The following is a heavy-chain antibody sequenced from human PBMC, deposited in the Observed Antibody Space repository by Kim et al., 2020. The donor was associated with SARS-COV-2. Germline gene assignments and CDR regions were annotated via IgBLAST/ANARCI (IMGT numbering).Heavy chain of an antibody. J-gene: IGHJ4*02. CDR2: ISSSSSYT. D-gene: IGHD6-13*01. V-gene: IGHV3-11*06. CDR3: ARDLIAAAGGDY. CDR1: GFTFSDYY. Sequence: GGSLRLSCAASGFTFSDYYMSWIQAPGKGLEWVSYISSSSSYTNYADSVKGRFTISRDNAKNSLYLQMNSLRAEDTAVYYCARDLIAAAGGDYWGQGTLVTVSS.